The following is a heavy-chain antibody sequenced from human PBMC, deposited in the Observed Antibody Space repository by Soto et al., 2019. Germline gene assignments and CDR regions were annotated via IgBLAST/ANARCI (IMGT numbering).Heavy chain of an antibody. D-gene: IGHD3-9*01. Sequence: PSETLSLTCTVSGGSISSGGYYWSWIRQHPGKGLEWIGYIYYSGSTYYNPSLKSRVTISVDTSKNQFSLKLSSVTAADTAVYYCARGLFAWLFHDYWGQGTLVTVSS. CDR2: IYYSGST. CDR1: GGSISSGGYY. CDR3: ARGLFAWLFHDY. V-gene: IGHV4-31*03. J-gene: IGHJ4*02.